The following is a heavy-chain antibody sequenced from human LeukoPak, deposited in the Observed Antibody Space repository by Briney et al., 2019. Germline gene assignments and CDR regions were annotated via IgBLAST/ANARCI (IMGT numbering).Heavy chain of an antibody. Sequence: PGGSLRLSCAASGFTFSSYAMSWVRQAPGKGLEWVSAISGSGGSTYYAGSVKGRFTISRDNSKNTLHLQMNSLRAEDTAVYYCAKGYGGKPELFDYWGQGTLVTVSS. V-gene: IGHV3-23*01. D-gene: IGHD4-23*01. J-gene: IGHJ4*02. CDR3: AKGYGGKPELFDY. CDR1: GFTFSSYA. CDR2: ISGSGGST.